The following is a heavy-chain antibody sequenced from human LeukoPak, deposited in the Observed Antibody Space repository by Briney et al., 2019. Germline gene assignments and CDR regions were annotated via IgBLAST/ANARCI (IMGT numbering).Heavy chain of an antibody. CDR2: INHSGST. CDR1: GGSFSGYY. J-gene: IGHJ5*02. CDR3: AARLGWFDP. Sequence: PSETLSLTCAVYGGSFSGYYWSWIRQPPGKGLEWIGEINHSGSTNYNPSLKSRVTISVDTSKNQFSLKLSSVTAADTAVYYCAARLGWFDPWGQGTLVTVSS. D-gene: IGHD5-12*01. V-gene: IGHV4-34*01.